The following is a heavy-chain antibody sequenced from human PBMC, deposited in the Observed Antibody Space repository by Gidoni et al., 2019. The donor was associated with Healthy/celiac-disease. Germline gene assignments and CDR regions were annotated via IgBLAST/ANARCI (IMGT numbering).Heavy chain of an antibody. CDR3: ARDHYGSDTYYYGMDV. J-gene: IGHJ6*02. D-gene: IGHD3-10*01. CDR2: ISYDGSNK. CDR1: GFTFSRYA. V-gene: IGHV3-30*04. Sequence: QVQLVESVGGVVQPGRSLRLPCAASGFTFSRYAMHWVRQAPGKGLEWVAVISYDGSNKYYADSVKGRFTISRDNSKNTLYLQMNSLRAEDTAVYYCARDHYGSDTYYYGMDVWGQGTTVTVSS.